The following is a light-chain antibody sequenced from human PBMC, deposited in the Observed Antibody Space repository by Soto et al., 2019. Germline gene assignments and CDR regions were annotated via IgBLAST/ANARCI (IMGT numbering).Light chain of an antibody. CDR1: QGIANF. CDR3: QQHESIPTP. V-gene: IGKV1-9*01. Sequence: IQLTQSPSSLSASVGDRVTISCRASQGIANFLAWYQQKPGKAPKLLIYGASTLQSGVPSRFSGSGSGTDFTLTISSLQPEDVAIYYCQQHESIPTPFGPGTKVEIK. CDR2: GAS. J-gene: IGKJ2*01.